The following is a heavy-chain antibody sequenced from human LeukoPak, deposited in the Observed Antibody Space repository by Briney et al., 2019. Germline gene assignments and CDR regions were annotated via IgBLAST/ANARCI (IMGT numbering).Heavy chain of an antibody. J-gene: IGHJ6*03. V-gene: IGHV4-59*01. Sequence: SETLSLTCTVSGGSISSNSWSWIRQPPGKGLEWIGYIYYSGTTNYNPSLKSRVTISVDTSKNQFSLNLSSVTAADTALYYCAKDKLAYYYYYMDVWGKGTTVTISS. CDR1: GGSISSNS. CDR2: IYYSGTT. CDR3: AKDKLAYYYYYMDV.